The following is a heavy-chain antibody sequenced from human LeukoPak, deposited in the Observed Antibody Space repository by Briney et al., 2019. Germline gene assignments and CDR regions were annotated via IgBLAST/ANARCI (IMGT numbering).Heavy chain of an antibody. CDR1: GFIFSSNW. D-gene: IGHD3/OR15-3a*01. CDR3: ARDRPGLYRDY. CDR2: IKQDGSEI. V-gene: IGHV3-7*01. Sequence: GGSLRLSCAASGFIFSSNWMSWVRQAPGKGLEWVANIKQDGSEIYYMDSVKGRFTISRDNAKSALYLQMNSLRAEDTAVYYCARDRPGLYRDYWGQGTLVTVSS. J-gene: IGHJ4*02.